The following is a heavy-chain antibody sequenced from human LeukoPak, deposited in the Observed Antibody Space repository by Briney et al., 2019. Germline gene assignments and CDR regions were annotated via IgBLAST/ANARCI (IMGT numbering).Heavy chain of an antibody. CDR3: ARAQKGYSYGYVYFQH. J-gene: IGHJ1*01. CDR1: GNTFTSYA. V-gene: IGHV1-3*01. CDR2: INAGNGNT. D-gene: IGHD5-18*01. Sequence: ASVKVSCKASGNTFTSYAMHWVRQAPGQRLEWMGWINAGNGNTKYSQKFQGRVTITRDTSASTAYMELSSLRSEDTAVYYCARAQKGYSYGYVYFQHWGQGTLVTISS.